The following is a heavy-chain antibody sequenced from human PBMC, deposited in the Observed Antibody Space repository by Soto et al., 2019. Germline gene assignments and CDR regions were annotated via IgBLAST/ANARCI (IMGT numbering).Heavy chain of an antibody. CDR1: GLTFSSYW. CDR2: IKPDGSEK. J-gene: IGHJ5*02. V-gene: IGHV3-7*03. D-gene: IGHD3-3*01. CDR3: ARSITTLGVVTISDDNWFDP. Sequence: EGQLVESGGGLVQPGGSQRLSCEASGLTFSSYWMTWVRQAPGKGLEWVADIKPDGSEKYYVDSVEGRFTISRDNAKNSIYLEMNSLRVEDTAVYYCARSITTLGVVTISDDNWFDPWGQGTPVTVSS.